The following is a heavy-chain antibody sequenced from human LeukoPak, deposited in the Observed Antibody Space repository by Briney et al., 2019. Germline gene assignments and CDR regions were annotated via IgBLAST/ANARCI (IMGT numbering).Heavy chain of an antibody. J-gene: IGHJ4*02. Sequence: SETLSLTCAVYGGSFSGYYWSWIRQPPGKGLEWIGEINHSGSTNYHPCLKSRVTISVDTSKNQSSLKLSSVTAADTAVYYCGRGLGRVSGSYGYWGQGTLVTVSS. D-gene: IGHD3-10*01. CDR3: GRGLGRVSGSYGY. CDR1: GGSFSGYY. CDR2: INHSGST. V-gene: IGHV4-34*01.